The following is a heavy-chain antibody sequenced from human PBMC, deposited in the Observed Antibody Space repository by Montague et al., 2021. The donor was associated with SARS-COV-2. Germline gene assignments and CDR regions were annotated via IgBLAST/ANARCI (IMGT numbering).Heavy chain of an antibody. V-gene: IGHV4-61*02. Sequence: TLSLTCTVSGGSISSGSYYWSWIRQPAGKGLEWIGRIYTSGGTNYNPSLKSRVTISVDTSKNQFSLKLSSVTAADTAVYYCARGFDYWGQGTLVTVSS. CDR2: IYTSGGT. CDR3: ARGFDY. CDR1: GGSISSGSYY. J-gene: IGHJ4*02.